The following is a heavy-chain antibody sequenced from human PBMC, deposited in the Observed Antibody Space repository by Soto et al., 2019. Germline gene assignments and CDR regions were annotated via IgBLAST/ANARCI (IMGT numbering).Heavy chain of an antibody. CDR3: ARDSGYDSASSVNHYFDY. CDR2: IYTSGST. J-gene: IGHJ4*02. D-gene: IGHD3-10*01. CDR1: GGSIIIYY. Sequence: SEPLSLTCTVSGGSIIIYYWSWIRQPSGKGLEWIGRIYTSGSTNYNPSLKSRVTMSVDTSKNQFSLKLSSVTVADTAVYYCARDSGYDSASSVNHYFDYWGQGSLVTVSS. V-gene: IGHV4-4*07.